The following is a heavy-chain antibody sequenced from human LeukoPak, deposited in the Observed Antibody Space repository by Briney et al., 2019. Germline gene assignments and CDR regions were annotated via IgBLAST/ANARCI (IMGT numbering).Heavy chain of an antibody. CDR1: GFIFSSYA. V-gene: IGHV3-21*01. J-gene: IGHJ1*01. Sequence: GGSLRLSCAASGFIFSSYAMNWVRQAPGKGLEWVSSISGSSSHIYYADSVKGRFTISRDNTKSSLYLQMSSLRAEDMAVYYCARGYCGGDCYGDWGQGTLVTVSS. CDR3: ARGYCGGDCYGD. D-gene: IGHD2-21*01. CDR2: ISGSSSHI.